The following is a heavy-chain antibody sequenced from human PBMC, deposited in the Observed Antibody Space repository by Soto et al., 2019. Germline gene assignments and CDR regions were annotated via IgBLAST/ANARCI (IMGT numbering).Heavy chain of an antibody. Sequence: EVQLAESGGGLVQPGGSLRLSCAASGFTFSDHYMDWVRQAPGKGLEWVGRSRDKVHSHTTEYAASVKGRFTISRGESENSLYLQMNSLKTDDTAVYYCARGVVSTGYFDYWGQGTLVTVSS. CDR3: ARGVVSTGYFDY. CDR1: GFTFSDHY. J-gene: IGHJ4*02. D-gene: IGHD5-12*01. CDR2: SRDKVHSHTT. V-gene: IGHV3-72*01.